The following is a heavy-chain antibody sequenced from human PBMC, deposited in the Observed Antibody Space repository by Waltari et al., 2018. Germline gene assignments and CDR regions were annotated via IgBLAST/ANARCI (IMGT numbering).Heavy chain of an antibody. Sequence: EVHLVESGGGLVQPGGSLRLSCAASGFTFSSYSMNWVRQAPGKGLEWVSYISASVSTIYYADSVKGRFTISRDNAKNSLYLQMSSLRDEDTAVYYCGRDLAWAFDYWGQGALVTVSS. CDR2: ISASVSTI. J-gene: IGHJ4*02. D-gene: IGHD7-27*01. V-gene: IGHV3-48*02. CDR3: GRDLAWAFDY. CDR1: GFTFSSYS.